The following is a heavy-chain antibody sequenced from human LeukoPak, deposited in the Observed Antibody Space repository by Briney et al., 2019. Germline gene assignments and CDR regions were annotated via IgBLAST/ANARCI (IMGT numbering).Heavy chain of an antibody. J-gene: IGHJ4*02. CDR3: TRGTIGMAGTDY. V-gene: IGHV3-74*01. CDR2: INPGGSHI. Sequence: GGSLRFSCAASGFTCSSYWMHWVRQAPGRGLVWVSHINPGGSHIRYADSVKGRFTISRDDAKNTLYLQMNSLRAEDTAVYYCTRGTIGMAGTDYWGQGTLVTVSS. D-gene: IGHD6-19*01. CDR1: GFTCSSYW.